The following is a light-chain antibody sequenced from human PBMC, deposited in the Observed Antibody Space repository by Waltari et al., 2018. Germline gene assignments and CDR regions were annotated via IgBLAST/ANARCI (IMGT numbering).Light chain of an antibody. J-gene: IGKJ2*01. V-gene: IGKV1-NL1*01. Sequence: DIQMTQSPSSQSASVGDRVTITCRASQYISDSLAWYQQKPRKAPKLLLSAASRLKSGVPPRFSGSASGTVYTLTISSLQPDDFATYYCQQYYFTPYTFGQGTKLEIK. CDR2: AAS. CDR3: QQYYFTPYT. CDR1: QYISDS.